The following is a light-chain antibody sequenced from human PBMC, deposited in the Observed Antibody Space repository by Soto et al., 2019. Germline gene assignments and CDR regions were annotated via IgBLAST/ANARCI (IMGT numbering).Light chain of an antibody. V-gene: IGKV3-15*01. CDR1: QSVSSN. CDR2: GAF. CDR3: KLYNSWPLT. J-gene: IGKJ4*01. Sequence: LIQSAAPRSVSPEERATLTRKASQSVSSNLAWYQQKAGQAARLLIYGAFSRATCIPARFSGSGYGTEFTLTISSLQSEDFAVYYCKLYNSWPLTFGGGTKV.